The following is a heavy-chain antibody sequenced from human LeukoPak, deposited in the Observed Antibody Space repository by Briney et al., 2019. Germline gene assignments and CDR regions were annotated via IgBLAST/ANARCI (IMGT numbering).Heavy chain of an antibody. CDR3: ARGSGGSPDAFDI. V-gene: IGHV1-2*02. CDR2: INPNSGGT. CDR1: GYTFTGYY. Sequence: GASVKVSCKASGYTFTGYYMHWVRQAPGQGLEGMGWINPNSGGTNYAQKFQGRVTMTRDTSISTAYMELSRLRSDDTAVYYCARGSGGSPDAFDIWGQGTMVTVSS. D-gene: IGHD2-15*01. J-gene: IGHJ3*02.